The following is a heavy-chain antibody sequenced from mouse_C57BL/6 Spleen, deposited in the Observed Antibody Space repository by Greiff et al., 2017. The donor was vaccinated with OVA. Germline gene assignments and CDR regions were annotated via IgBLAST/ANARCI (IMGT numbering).Heavy chain of an antibody. Sequence: EVQLVESGGGLVQPKGSLKLSCAASGFTFNTYAMHWVRQAPGKGLEWVARIRSKSSNYATYYADSVKDRFTISRDDSQSMLYLQMNNLKTEDTAMYYCVREGITTVVATDFDYWGQGTTLTVSS. CDR1: GFTFNTYA. D-gene: IGHD1-1*01. J-gene: IGHJ2*01. CDR2: IRSKSSNYAT. CDR3: VREGITTVVATDFDY. V-gene: IGHV10-3*01.